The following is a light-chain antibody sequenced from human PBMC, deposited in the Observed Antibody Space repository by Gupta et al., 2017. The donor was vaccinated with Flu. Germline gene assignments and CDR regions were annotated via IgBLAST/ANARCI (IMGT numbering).Light chain of an antibody. Sequence: QSALTQPRSVSGSPGQSVSISCTGTSSDVGAYEYVSWYQQYPGKAPKLIIHDVYKRPSGVPDRFSASQSGNTASLTISGLQAEDEADYYCCSYAGSYSWVFGGGTKLTVL. V-gene: IGLV2-11*01. CDR2: DVY. CDR3: CSYAGSYSWV. J-gene: IGLJ3*02. CDR1: SSDVGAYEY.